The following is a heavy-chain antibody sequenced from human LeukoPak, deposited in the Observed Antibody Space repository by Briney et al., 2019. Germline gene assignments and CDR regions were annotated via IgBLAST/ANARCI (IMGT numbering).Heavy chain of an antibody. D-gene: IGHD2-21*02. CDR2: IYPGDSDT. CDR1: GYSFTNYW. CDR3: ARRSRRGDLPAPYYYGMDV. V-gene: IGHV5-51*01. Sequence: GESLKISCKGSGYSFTNYWIAWVRQTPGKGLEWMGFIYPGDSDTRYSPSFQGQVTISADKSISTAYLQWSSLKASDTAMYYCARRSRRGDLPAPYYYGMDVWGQGTTVTVSS. J-gene: IGHJ6*02.